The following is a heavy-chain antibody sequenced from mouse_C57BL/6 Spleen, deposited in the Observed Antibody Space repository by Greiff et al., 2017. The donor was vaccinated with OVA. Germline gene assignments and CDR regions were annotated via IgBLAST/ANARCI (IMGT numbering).Heavy chain of an antibody. Sequence: VQLQQSGPELVKPGASVKMSCKASGYTFTDYNMHWVKQSHGKSLEWIGYINPNNGGTSYNQKFKGKATLTVNKSSSTAYMELRSLTSEDSAVYYCARKGTGTPYWYFDVWGTGTTVTVSS. CDR1: GYTFTDYN. CDR3: ARKGTGTPYWYFDV. CDR2: INPNNGGT. D-gene: IGHD4-1*01. V-gene: IGHV1-22*01. J-gene: IGHJ1*03.